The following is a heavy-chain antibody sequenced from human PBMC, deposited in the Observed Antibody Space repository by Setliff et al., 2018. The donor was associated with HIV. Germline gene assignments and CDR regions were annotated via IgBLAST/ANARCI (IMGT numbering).Heavy chain of an antibody. V-gene: IGHV1-69*11. CDR3: AKAAVEMTTIAFGGPPGY. CDR1: GGIFRSYS. Sequence: SVKVSCKAPGGIFRSYSINWVRQAPGQGLEWMGTIIPFIDATHYAQSFQGRLTITADESSNTAYMELSSLRLHDTAVYYCAKAAVEMTTIAFGGPPGYWGQGTLVTVSS. D-gene: IGHD3-16*01. CDR2: IIPFIDAT. J-gene: IGHJ4*02.